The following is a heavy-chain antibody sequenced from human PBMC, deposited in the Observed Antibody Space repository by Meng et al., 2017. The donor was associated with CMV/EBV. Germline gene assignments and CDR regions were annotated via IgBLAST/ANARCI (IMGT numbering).Heavy chain of an antibody. CDR1: GFTSSSYW. J-gene: IGHJ6*02. CDR3: ARDQVLYDFWSGYYYYGLDV. D-gene: IGHD3-3*01. V-gene: IGHV3-7*01. CDR2: LKQEGSAK. Sequence: GSLLRPPCEPPGFTSSSYWRSWVCQAPGKGREWEAKLKQEGSAKYNVDSGKGRFTISRDNAKISLFRQMNSLRAEDTAVYYCARDQVLYDFWSGYYYYGLDVWGQGTTVTVSS.